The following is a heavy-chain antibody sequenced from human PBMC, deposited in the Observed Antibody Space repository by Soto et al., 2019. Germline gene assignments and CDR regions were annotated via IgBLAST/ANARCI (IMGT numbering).Heavy chain of an antibody. CDR1: GFTFSTYG. V-gene: IGHV3-30*18. J-gene: IGHJ4*02. D-gene: IGHD3-10*01. CDR3: AKDSGRGSADYYFDY. Sequence: GGSLRLSCAASGFTFSTYGMHWVRQAPGKGLERVAVISYDGNNKYHADSVKGRFTISRDNSKNTLYLQMNSLRAEDTAVYYCAKDSGRGSADYYFDYWGQGTLVPVSS. CDR2: ISYDGNNK.